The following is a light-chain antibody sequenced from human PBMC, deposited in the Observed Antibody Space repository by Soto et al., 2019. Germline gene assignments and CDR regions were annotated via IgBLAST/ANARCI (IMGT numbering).Light chain of an antibody. V-gene: IGLV2-14*03. CDR2: DVS. J-gene: IGLJ1*01. CDR3: NSYTSATTLRGV. CDR1: STDVGGDNY. Sequence: SALTQPATVSGSPGQSITISCTGTSTDVGGDNYVSWYQQYPGKAPKLIIYDVSSRPSGVSDRFSGSKSGNTASLTISGLQAEDEADYYCNSYTSATTLRGVFGVGTKVTVL.